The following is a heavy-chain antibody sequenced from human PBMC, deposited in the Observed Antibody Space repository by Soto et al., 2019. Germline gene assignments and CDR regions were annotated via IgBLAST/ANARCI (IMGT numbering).Heavy chain of an antibody. CDR3: ARQMRGPIPHFGSSSPATS. Sequence: SETLSLTCAVYGGSFSGYYWSWIRQPPGKGLEWIGTISHTGETFYNPPLNSRLTMSLDASKNQFSLKLASMTAADAGVFFCARQMRGPIPHFGSSSPATSWGQGILVSLSS. CDR1: GGSFSGYY. D-gene: IGHD6-6*01. J-gene: IGHJ5*02. V-gene: IGHV4-34*01. CDR2: ISHTGET.